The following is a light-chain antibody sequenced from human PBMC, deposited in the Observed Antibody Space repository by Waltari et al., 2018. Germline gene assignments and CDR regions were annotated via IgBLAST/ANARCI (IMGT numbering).Light chain of an antibody. CDR3: LQYNDWPPLT. Sequence: EVVLTQSPATLSVSPGDTATLSCRASQSVDSNLASYQQKSGHEPKCLIFSATTRATGIPARCSGGGFGTKFTLTINSLQSEDFSVYYCLQYNDWPPLTFGGGTKVEMK. J-gene: IGKJ4*02. CDR1: QSVDSN. V-gene: IGKV3-15*01. CDR2: SAT.